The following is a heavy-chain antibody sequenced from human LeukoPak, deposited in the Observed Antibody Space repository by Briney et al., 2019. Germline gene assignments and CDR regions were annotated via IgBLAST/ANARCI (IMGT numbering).Heavy chain of an antibody. CDR1: GFTVSINY. V-gene: IGHV3-53*01. Sequence: GSLRLSCAASGFTVSINYMSWVRQAPGEGLEGVSVIYTTGKTYYADSVKGRFSISRDNSKNTVYLQMNSLRAEDTAVYYCAKGFYDNSASGVFDIWGQGTMVTVSS. CDR2: IYTTGKT. CDR3: AKGFYDNSASGVFDI. J-gene: IGHJ3*02. D-gene: IGHD3-22*01.